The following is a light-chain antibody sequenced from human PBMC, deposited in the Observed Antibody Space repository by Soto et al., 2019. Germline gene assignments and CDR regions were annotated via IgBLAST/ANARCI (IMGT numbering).Light chain of an antibody. CDR2: EVT. CDR3: SSYAGSNSFV. Sequence: QSALTQPPSASGSPGQSVTISCTGTSTDVGAYNYVSWYQQRPGKAPKLMIFEVTKRPSGVPDRFSGSKSGNTASLTVSGVQADDEADYYCSSYAGSNSFVFGTETKVTAL. V-gene: IGLV2-8*01. CDR1: STDVGAYNY. J-gene: IGLJ1*01.